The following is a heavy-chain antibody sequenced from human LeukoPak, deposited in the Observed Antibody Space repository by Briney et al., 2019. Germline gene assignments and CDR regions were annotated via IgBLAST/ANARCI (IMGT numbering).Heavy chain of an antibody. CDR2: ISGSGGST. D-gene: IGHD2-2*01. J-gene: IGHJ4*02. V-gene: IGHV3-23*01. CDR1: GFTFSSYA. Sequence: GGSLRLSCAASGFTFSSYAMSWVRQAPGKGLEWVSAISGSGGSTYYADSVKGRFTISRDNSKNTLYLQMNSLRAEDTAVYYCAKGRGDCSSTSCYFDYWGQGTLVTVSS. CDR3: AKGRGDCSSTSCYFDY.